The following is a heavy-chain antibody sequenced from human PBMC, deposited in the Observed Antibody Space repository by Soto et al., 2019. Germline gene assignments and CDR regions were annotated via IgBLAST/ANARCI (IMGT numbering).Heavy chain of an antibody. V-gene: IGHV3-30*03. J-gene: IGHJ4*02. CDR3: ARRGRSGSSGYYIPSFDY. CDR2: ISFDGNNK. CDR1: GFRFSDYG. Sequence: QVQLVQTGGGAVLHGRSLSLSCAASGFRFSDYGMHWVRQAPGKGLEWVAVISFDGNNKYYADSVKGRFTISRDNSKNTLYLQMEGLRVEDTAVYYCARRGRSGSSGYYIPSFDYWGQGTLVSVSS. D-gene: IGHD3-22*01.